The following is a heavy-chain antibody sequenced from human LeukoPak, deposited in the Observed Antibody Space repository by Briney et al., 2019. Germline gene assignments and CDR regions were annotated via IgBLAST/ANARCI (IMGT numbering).Heavy chain of an antibody. CDR2: IYYSGST. Sequence: SETLSLTCTVSGGPISSSSYYWGWIRQPPGKRLEWIGSIYYSGSTYYNPSLKSRVTISVDTSKNQFSLKLSSVTAADTAVYYCASPRRGVTSDAFDIWGQGTMVTVSS. J-gene: IGHJ3*02. D-gene: IGHD3-10*01. CDR1: GGPISSSSYY. V-gene: IGHV4-39*01. CDR3: ASPRRGVTSDAFDI.